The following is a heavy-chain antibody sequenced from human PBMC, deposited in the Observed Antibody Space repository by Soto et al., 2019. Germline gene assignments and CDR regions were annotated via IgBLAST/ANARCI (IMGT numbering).Heavy chain of an antibody. CDR2: MNTYTNTT. J-gene: IGHJ5*02. CDR3: AREVVETSSLWLDP. D-gene: IGHD6-6*01. V-gene: IGHV1-8*01. CDR1: GYTFTNND. Sequence: ASVKVSCKASGYTFTNNDINWVRQAPGQGLEWIGWMNTYTNTTDSAEVFEGRVSLTWDTSISTAYMQLNSLKIDDTAGYYCAREVVETSSLWLDPWGQGTLVSVSS.